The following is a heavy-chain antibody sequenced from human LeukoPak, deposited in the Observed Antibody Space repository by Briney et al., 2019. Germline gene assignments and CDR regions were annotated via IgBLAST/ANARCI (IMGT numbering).Heavy chain of an antibody. Sequence: PGGSLRLSCAASGFTFSSYWMSWVRQAPGKGLEWVANIKQDGSEKYYVDSVKGRFTISRDNAKNSLYLQVNSLRAEDTAVYYCASLYSARFEYYYYYGMDVWGQGTTVTVSS. CDR1: GFTFSSYW. J-gene: IGHJ6*02. V-gene: IGHV3-7*01. CDR2: IKQDGSEK. D-gene: IGHD5-18*01. CDR3: ASLYSARFEYYYYYGMDV.